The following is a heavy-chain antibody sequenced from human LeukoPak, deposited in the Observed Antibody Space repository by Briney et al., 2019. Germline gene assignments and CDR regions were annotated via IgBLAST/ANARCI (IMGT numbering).Heavy chain of an antibody. CDR2: ISGSGGST. CDR1: GFTFSSYA. D-gene: IGHD5-24*01. Sequence: SGGSLRLSCAASGFTFSSYAMSWVRQAPGKGLEWVPAISGSGGSTYYADSVKGRFTISRDNSKNTLYLQMNSLRAEDTAVYYCAKEEMATITALDAFDIWGQGTMVTVSS. CDR3: AKEEMATITALDAFDI. V-gene: IGHV3-23*01. J-gene: IGHJ3*02.